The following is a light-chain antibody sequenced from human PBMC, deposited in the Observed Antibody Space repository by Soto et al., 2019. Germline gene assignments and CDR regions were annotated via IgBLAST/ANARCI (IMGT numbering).Light chain of an antibody. J-gene: IGKJ5*01. V-gene: IGKV3-20*01. CDR3: QQYGSSPLIT. CDR1: QSVSSSY. Sequence: EIVLTQSPGTLSLSPGERATLSCRASQSVSSSYLAWYQQKPGQAPRLVIYGASSRATGIPDRFSGSGSGTDFTLTISRLEPEDFAVYYCQQYGSSPLITFGQGTRLEMK. CDR2: GAS.